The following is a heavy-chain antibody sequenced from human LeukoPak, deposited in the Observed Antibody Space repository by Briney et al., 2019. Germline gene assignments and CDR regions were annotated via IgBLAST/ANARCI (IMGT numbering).Heavy chain of an antibody. V-gene: IGHV3-33*01. CDR3: ASWKQQLVTGPPSYFDY. CDR2: IWYDGSNK. CDR1: GFTFSSYG. D-gene: IGHD6-13*01. Sequence: PGRSLRLSCAASGFTFSSYGMHWVRQAPGKGLEWVAVIWYDGSNKYYADSVKGRFTISRDNSKNTLYLQMNSLRAEDTAVYYCASWKQQLVTGPPSYFDYWGQGTLVTVSS. J-gene: IGHJ4*02.